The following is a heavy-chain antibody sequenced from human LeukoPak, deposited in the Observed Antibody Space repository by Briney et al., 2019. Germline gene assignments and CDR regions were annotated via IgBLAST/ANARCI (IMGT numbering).Heavy chain of an antibody. V-gene: IGHV3-48*03. D-gene: IGHD2-15*01. CDR2: ISSSGSTI. CDR3: AKNGDRGAYCSGGTCYPYYYYYMDV. CDR1: GFTFSSYE. Sequence: GGSLRLSCAASGFTFSSYEMNWVRQAPGKGLEWVSYISSSGSTIYYADSVKGRFTISRDNAKNSLYLQMNSLRAEDTAIYYCAKNGDRGAYCSGGTCYPYYYYYMDVWGEGTTVTISS. J-gene: IGHJ6*03.